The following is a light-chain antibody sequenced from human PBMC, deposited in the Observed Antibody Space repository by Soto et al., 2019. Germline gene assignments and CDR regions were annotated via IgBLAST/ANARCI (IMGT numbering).Light chain of an antibody. CDR3: SSYAGSNNWV. CDR2: EVS. CDR1: SSYVGDYNY. J-gene: IGLJ3*02. V-gene: IGLV2-8*01. Sequence: QSALTQPPSASGSPGQSVTISCTGTSSYVGDYNYVSWYQQHPGKAPKLMIYEVSKRPSGVPDRFSGSKSGNTASLTVSGLQAEDEADYYCSSYAGSNNWVFGGGTKVTVL.